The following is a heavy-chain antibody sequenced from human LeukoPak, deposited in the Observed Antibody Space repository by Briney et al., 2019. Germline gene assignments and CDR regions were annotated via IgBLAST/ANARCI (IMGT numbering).Heavy chain of an antibody. CDR1: GFTFSIYW. V-gene: IGHV3-74*01. J-gene: IGHJ3*02. CDR2: ISSDGSYT. CDR3: ALSETGDGRGYDAFDI. D-gene: IGHD5-12*01. Sequence: GVSLRLSCAASGFTFSIYWMHWVRQTPGKGLVWVSRISSDGSYTNSTDSVKGRLTISRDNAKNTLYLQMPSMRAEDTAVYYCALSETGDGRGYDAFDIWGQGTMVTVST.